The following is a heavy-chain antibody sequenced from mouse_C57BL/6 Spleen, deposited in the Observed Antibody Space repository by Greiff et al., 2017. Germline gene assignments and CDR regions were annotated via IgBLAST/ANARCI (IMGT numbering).Heavy chain of an antibody. CDR3: ARYDAYYYAMDY. CDR2: IRNKANGYTT. Sequence: EVHLVESGGGLVQPGGSLSLSCAASGFTFTDYYLSWVRQPPGKALEWLGFIRNKANGYTTEYSASVKGRFTISRDNSQSILYLQMNALRAEDSATYYCARYDAYYYAMDYWGQGTSVTVSS. V-gene: IGHV7-3*01. J-gene: IGHJ4*01. CDR1: GFTFTDYY.